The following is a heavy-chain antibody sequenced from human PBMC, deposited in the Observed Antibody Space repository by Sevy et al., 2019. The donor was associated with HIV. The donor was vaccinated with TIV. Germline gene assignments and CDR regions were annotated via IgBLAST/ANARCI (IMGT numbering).Heavy chain of an antibody. CDR1: GYSFTNHA. D-gene: IGHD3-3*01. J-gene: IGHJ4*02. CDR3: AREKGGIFGVVARQFDS. Sequence: ASVKVSCKASGYSFTNHAIQWVRQAPGQGLEWMGWIKADNGNIKYSQKFQDRLTITRDTSATTAYMELRSLRPEDTALYFCAREKGGIFGVVARQFDSWGQGTLVTVSS. V-gene: IGHV1-3*01. CDR2: IKADNGNI.